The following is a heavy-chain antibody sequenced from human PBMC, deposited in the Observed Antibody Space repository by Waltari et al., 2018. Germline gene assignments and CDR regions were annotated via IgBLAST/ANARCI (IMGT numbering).Heavy chain of an antibody. CDR2: IYWDDHN. D-gene: IGHD3-16*01. CDR1: GFSLSTNGVG. Sequence: QITLKESGPTLVKPTQTLTLTCTFSGFSLSTNGVGVGWIRQPPGKALEWLALIYWDDHNGYNPYLESRLAITKDTSRNQVVLTMTNMDPADTATYYCTHTSPLVALDEYIWGNRRRHFDYWGQGTLVAVSS. CDR3: THTSPLVALDEYIWGNRRRHFDY. J-gene: IGHJ4*02. V-gene: IGHV2-5*02.